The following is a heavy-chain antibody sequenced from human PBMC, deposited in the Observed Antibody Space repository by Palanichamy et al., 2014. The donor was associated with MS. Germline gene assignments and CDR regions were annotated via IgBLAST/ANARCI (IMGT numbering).Heavy chain of an antibody. V-gene: IGHV1-18*04. CDR1: GYTFSSYG. CDR3: ARDIGPVPGDYYYGLDV. J-gene: IGHJ6*02. Sequence: QVQLVQSGAEVKEPGASVRVSCKASGYTFSSYGISWARQAPGQGLEWMRWISTYNGNTKYAQKFQDRVTMTTDTSTTTAHMDLRSLRSDDSAVYFCARDIGPVPGDYYYGLDVWGQGTTVTVSS. D-gene: IGHD3-10*01. CDR2: ISTYNGNT.